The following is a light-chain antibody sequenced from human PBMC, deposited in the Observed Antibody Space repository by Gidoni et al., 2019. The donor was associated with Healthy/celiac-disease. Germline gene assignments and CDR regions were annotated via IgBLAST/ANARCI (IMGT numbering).Light chain of an antibody. J-gene: IGKJ1*01. V-gene: IGKV1-5*03. Sequence: DIQMTQPPSTLSASVGDSVTITCRASQSISSWLAWYQQKPRKAPKLLIYKASSLESGVPSRFSGSGSGTEFTLTISSLQPDDFATYYCQQYNSYPRTFGQGTKVEIK. CDR2: KAS. CDR3: QQYNSYPRT. CDR1: QSISSW.